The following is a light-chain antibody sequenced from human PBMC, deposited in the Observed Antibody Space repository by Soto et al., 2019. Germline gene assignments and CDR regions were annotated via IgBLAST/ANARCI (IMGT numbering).Light chain of an antibody. J-gene: IGKJ2*02. Sequence: DVQMTQSPSSLSASVGDRVTITCRASQNIYTFLHWYQQKPGEAPKLLIYAASSLASGVPSRFSGRGSGTDFNFTIDSLQPEDLATYYCQQSFSTPRTFGQGTKVEIK. CDR2: AAS. V-gene: IGKV1-39*01. CDR1: QNIYTF. CDR3: QQSFSTPRT.